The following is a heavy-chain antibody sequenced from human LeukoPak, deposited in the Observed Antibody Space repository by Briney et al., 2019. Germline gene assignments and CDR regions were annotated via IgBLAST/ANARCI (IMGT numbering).Heavy chain of an antibody. D-gene: IGHD6-13*01. J-gene: IGHJ4*02. Sequence: PGPSLRLSCAPSAFTVITYATSSVRHAPGNWLEWGSSISGSGCSTYYADSVKGRLTISRDNSKNTLYLQMNRLRAEDTAVYYCAKDLWGSSWYTVDYCGQGTLFTVSS. V-gene: IGHV3-23*01. CDR3: AKDLWGSSWYTVDY. CDR1: AFTVITYA. CDR2: ISGSGCST.